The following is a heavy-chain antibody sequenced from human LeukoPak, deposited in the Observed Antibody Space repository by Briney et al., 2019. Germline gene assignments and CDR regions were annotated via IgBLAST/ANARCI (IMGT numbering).Heavy chain of an antibody. V-gene: IGHV4-38-2*02. CDR1: GYSISSGYY. Sequence: PSETLSLTCTVSGYSISSGYYWGWIRQPPGKGLEWIGSIYHSGSTYYNPSLKSRVTISVDTSKNQFSLKLSSVTAADTAVYYCARHEIRVTGVVVVPAAIGTWGQGTLVTVSS. CDR2: IYHSGST. CDR3: ARHEIRVTGVVVVPAAIGT. J-gene: IGHJ5*02. D-gene: IGHD2-2*02.